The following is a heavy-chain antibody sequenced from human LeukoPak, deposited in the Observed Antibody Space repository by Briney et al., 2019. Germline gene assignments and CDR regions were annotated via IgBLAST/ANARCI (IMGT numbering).Heavy chain of an antibody. CDR1: GFSFSIYN. Sequence: PGGSLRLSCTASGFSFSIYNINWVRQAPGKGLEWVSYISRGSTTIYYADSLKGRFTISRDNAKNSLYLEMNSLRAEDTAVYYCAISSSYNYFDYWGQGTLVTVSS. J-gene: IGHJ4*02. CDR3: AISSSYNYFDY. D-gene: IGHD2-15*01. CDR2: ISRGSTTI. V-gene: IGHV3-48*01.